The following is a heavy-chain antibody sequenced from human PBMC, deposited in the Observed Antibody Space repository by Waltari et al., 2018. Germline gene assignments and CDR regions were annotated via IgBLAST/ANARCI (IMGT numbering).Heavy chain of an antibody. CDR2: INHSGST. CDR3: RGWVAARPPIIDY. J-gene: IGHJ4*02. CDR1: GGSFSGYY. Sequence: QVQLQQWGAGLLKPSETLSLTCAVYGGSFSGYYWSWIRQPPGKGLEWIGEINHSGSTNYNPSLKSRVTISVDTSKNQFSLKLSSVTAADTAVEARRGWVAARPPIIDYWGQGTLVTVSS. V-gene: IGHV4-34*01. D-gene: IGHD6-6*01.